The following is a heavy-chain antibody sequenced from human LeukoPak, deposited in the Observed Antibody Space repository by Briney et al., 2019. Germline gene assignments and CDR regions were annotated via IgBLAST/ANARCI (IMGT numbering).Heavy chain of an antibody. V-gene: IGHV1-69*10. CDR1: GGTFSSYT. D-gene: IGHD6-6*01. J-gene: IGHJ6*03. Sequence: SVKVSCKASGGTFSSYTISWVRQAPGQGLEWMGRIIPILGIANYAQKFQGRVTITADKSTSTAYMELSSLRSDDTAVYYCAREGYSSSPPYYYYYMDVWGKGTTVTVSS. CDR2: IIPILGIA. CDR3: AREGYSSSPPYYYYYMDV.